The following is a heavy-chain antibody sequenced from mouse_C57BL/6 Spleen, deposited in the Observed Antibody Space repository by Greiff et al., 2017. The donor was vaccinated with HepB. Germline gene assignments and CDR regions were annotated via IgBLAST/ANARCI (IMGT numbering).Heavy chain of an antibody. Sequence: QVQLQQPGAELVKPGASVKLSCKASGYTFTSYWMNWVKQRPGQGLEWIGNINPGSGGTNYNEKFKSKATLTVDKSSSTAYMQLSSLTSEDSAVYYCARARAYDYDDYFDYWGQGTSVTVSS. CDR1: GYTFTSYW. CDR3: ARARAYDYDDYFDY. D-gene: IGHD2-4*01. CDR2: INPGSGGT. J-gene: IGHJ2*02. V-gene: IGHV1-53*01.